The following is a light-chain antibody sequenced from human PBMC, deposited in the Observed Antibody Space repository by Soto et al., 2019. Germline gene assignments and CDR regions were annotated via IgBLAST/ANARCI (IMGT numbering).Light chain of an antibody. V-gene: IGKV1-39*01. CDR3: QQSSSTPWT. J-gene: IGKJ1*01. CDR1: QSISSY. Sequence: DIPMTQSPSSLSSSVGARATPAGRASQSISSYLNWYQQKPGKAPKVMGYAASSLQSGVPSRFSGSGAGTDFTLTISSLTPEDFETYYCQQSSSTPWTFGQGTKVYIK. CDR2: AAS.